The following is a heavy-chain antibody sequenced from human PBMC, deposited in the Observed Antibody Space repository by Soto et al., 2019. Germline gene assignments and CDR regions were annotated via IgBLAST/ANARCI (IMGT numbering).Heavy chain of an antibody. CDR2: IWYDGSNK. Sequence: GGSLRLSCAASGFTFSSYGMHWVRQAPGKGLEWVAVIWYDGSNKYYADSVKGRFTISRDNSKNTLYLQMNSLRAEDTAVYYCARAFTSPYYYYYYMDVWGKGTTVTVSS. V-gene: IGHV3-33*01. CDR1: GFTFSSYG. J-gene: IGHJ6*03. CDR3: ARAFTSPYYYYYYMDV. D-gene: IGHD3-16*01.